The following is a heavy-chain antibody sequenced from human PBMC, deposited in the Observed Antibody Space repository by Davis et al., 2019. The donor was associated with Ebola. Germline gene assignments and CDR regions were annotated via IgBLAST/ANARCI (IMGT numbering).Heavy chain of an antibody. J-gene: IGHJ6*02. CDR3: ARDEGVILVFHGMDV. CDR1: GFTFSSYA. CDR2: ISYDGSNK. V-gene: IGHV3-30-3*01. Sequence: GESLKISCAASGFTFSSYAMHWVRQAPGKGLEWVAVISYDGSNKYYADSVKGRFTISRDNSKNTLYLQMNSLRAEDTAVYYCARDEGVILVFHGMDVWGQGTTVTVSS. D-gene: IGHD3-10*01.